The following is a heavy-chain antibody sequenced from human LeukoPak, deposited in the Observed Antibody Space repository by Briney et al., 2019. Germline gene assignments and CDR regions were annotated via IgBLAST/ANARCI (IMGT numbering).Heavy chain of an antibody. D-gene: IGHD6-13*01. J-gene: IGHJ4*02. Sequence: GESLKISCKGSGYSFTSYWIGWVRQMPGKGLEWIGIIYPGDSDTRYSPSFQGQVTISADKSIDTAYLQWSSLKASDTAIYYCAKQTRPGQQLAPFDYWGQGTLVTVSS. V-gene: IGHV5-51*01. CDR1: GYSFTSYW. CDR3: AKQTRPGQQLAPFDY. CDR2: IYPGDSDT.